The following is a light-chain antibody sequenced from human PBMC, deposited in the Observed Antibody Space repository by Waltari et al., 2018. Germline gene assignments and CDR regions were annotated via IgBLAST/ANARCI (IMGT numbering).Light chain of an antibody. Sequence: EIVFTQSPAPLSSSPAERATLPCRASQSVGSYLSWYQQKPGQAPRLLIYDASNRATGIPARFSGSGSGTDFTLTISSLEPEDFAIYYCQQRSNRPLTFGGGTKVEIK. CDR1: QSVGSY. J-gene: IGKJ4*01. V-gene: IGKV3-11*01. CDR3: QQRSNRPLT. CDR2: DAS.